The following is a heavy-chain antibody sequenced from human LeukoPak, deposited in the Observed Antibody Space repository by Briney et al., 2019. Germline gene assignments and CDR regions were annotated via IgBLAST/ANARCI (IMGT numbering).Heavy chain of an antibody. CDR3: ARGPSLYDSSGFHFDY. Sequence: SDTLSLTCAVYGGSFSGYYWSWIRQPPGKGLEWIGEINHSGSTNYNPSLKSRVTISVDTSKNQFSLKLSSVTAADTAVYYCARGPSLYDSSGFHFDYWGQGTLVTVSS. V-gene: IGHV4-34*01. CDR2: INHSGST. CDR1: GGSFSGYY. D-gene: IGHD3-22*01. J-gene: IGHJ4*02.